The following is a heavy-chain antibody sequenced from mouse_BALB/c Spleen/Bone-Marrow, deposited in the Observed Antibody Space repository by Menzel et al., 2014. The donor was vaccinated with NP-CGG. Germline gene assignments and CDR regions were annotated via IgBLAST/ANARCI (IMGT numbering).Heavy chain of an antibody. D-gene: IGHD2-3*01. J-gene: IGHJ3*01. Sequence: EVKVVESGGGLVKPGGSLKLSCAASGFTFSNYAMSWVRQTPEKRPEWVATISSGGSYTYCPDSVKGRITISRDNAKNTLYLQMSSLRSEDTAMYYCARNDGYFDWGQGTLVTVSA. CDR3: ARNDGYFD. CDR2: ISSGGSYT. CDR1: GFTFSNYA. V-gene: IGHV5-9-3*01.